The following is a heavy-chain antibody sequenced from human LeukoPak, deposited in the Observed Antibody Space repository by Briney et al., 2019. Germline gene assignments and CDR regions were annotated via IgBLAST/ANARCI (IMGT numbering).Heavy chain of an antibody. J-gene: IGHJ4*02. D-gene: IGHD1-26*01. V-gene: IGHV3-23*01. Sequence: PSGGALRLSCAASGFTFSSYAMSWVRQAPGKGLEWVSAISGSGGSTYYAESVKGRFTISRDNSKNTLYMQMNSLRAEDTAVYYCAKTRNLRENYFDYWGQGTLVTVSS. CDR2: ISGSGGST. CDR1: GFTFSSYA. CDR3: AKTRNLRENYFDY.